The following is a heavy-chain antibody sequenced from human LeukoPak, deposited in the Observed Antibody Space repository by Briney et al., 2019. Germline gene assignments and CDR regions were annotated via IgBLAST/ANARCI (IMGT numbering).Heavy chain of an antibody. V-gene: IGHV3-30*18. CDR2: ISYDGSNE. D-gene: IGHD3-22*01. Sequence: ISYDGSNEYYADSVKGRFTISRDNSKNTLYLQMNSLRAEDTAVYYCAKNWGYYYEANFDYWGQGTLVTVSS. J-gene: IGHJ4*02. CDR3: AKNWGYYYEANFDY.